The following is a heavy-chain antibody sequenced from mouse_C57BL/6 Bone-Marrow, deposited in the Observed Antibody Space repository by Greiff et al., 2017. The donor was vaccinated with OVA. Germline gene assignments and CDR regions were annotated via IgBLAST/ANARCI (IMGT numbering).Heavy chain of an antibody. CDR2: INSDGSST. CDR3: ARKGYSRYFDV. Sequence: EVKVVESEGGLVQPGSSMKLSCTASGFTFSDYYMAWVRQVPEKGLEWVANINSDGSSTYYLDSLKSRFIISRDNAKNILYLQMSSLKSEDTATYYCARKGYSRYFDVWGTGTTVTVSS. CDR1: GFTFSDYY. D-gene: IGHD2-3*01. J-gene: IGHJ1*03. V-gene: IGHV5-16*01.